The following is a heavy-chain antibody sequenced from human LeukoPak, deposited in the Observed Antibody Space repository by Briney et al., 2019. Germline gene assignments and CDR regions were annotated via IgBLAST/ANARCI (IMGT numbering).Heavy chain of an antibody. CDR1: GYTFTSYD. D-gene: IGHD4-11*01. CDR2: MNPNSGNT. J-gene: IGHJ6*03. V-gene: IGHV1-8*01. CDR3: AREGRDYSNYYYYYMDV. Sequence: ASVKVSCKASGYTFTSYDINWVRQATGQGLEWMGWMNPNSGNTGYAQKFQGRVTMTRNTSISTAYMELSSLRSDDTAVYYCAREGRDYSNYYYYYMDVWGKGTTVTVSS.